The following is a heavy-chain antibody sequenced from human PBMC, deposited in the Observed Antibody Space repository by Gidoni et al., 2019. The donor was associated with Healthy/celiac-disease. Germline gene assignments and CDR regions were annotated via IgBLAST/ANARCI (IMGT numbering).Heavy chain of an antibody. V-gene: IGHV3-66*02. CDR1: GFTGSSNY. J-gene: IGHJ1*01. CDR3: ARVYYDSSGTEYFQH. Sequence: EVQLVESGGGWVQPGGSLRLSCAAAGFTGSSNYMSWVRRAPGKGLEGVSVLSSGGSTSYADSVKGRFTISRDNSKNSLYLQMNSLRAEDTALYYCARVYYDSSGTEYFQHWGQGTLVTVSS. D-gene: IGHD3-22*01. CDR2: LSSGGST.